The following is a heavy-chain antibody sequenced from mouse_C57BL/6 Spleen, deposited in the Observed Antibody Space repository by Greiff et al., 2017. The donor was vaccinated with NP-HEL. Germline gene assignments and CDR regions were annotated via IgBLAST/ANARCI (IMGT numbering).Heavy chain of an antibody. J-gene: IGHJ2*01. CDR2: ISYSGST. CDR3: ARGYYGSSYFDY. D-gene: IGHD1-1*01. Sequence: DVKLQESGPGLAKPSQSLSLTCSVTGYSITSDYWNWIRKFPGNKLEYMGYISYSGSTYYNPSLKSRISITRDTSKNQYYLQLTSVTTEDTATSYCARGYYGSSYFDYWGQGTTLTVSS. V-gene: IGHV3-8*01. CDR1: GYSITSDY.